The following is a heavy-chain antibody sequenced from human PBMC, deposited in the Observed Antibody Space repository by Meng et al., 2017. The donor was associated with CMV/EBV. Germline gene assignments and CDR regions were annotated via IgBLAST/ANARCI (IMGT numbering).Heavy chain of an antibody. V-gene: IGHV4-34*01. Sequence: GSLRLSCAVYGGSLSGYYWSWIRQPPGKGLEWIGEINHSGSTNYNPSLKSRVTISVDTSKNQFSLKLSSVTAADTAVYYCARGDRTIFGVVIAYGMDVWGQGTTVTVSS. CDR2: INHSGST. J-gene: IGHJ6*02. CDR3: ARGDRTIFGVVIAYGMDV. D-gene: IGHD3-3*01. CDR1: GGSLSGYY.